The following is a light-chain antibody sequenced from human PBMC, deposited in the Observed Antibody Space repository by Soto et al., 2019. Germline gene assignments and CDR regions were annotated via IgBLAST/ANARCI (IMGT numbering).Light chain of an antibody. CDR3: LQYNNWPCT. J-gene: IGKJ1*01. V-gene: IGKV1-6*01. Sequence: SLSPCSLSASVGDRVPITCRASQGIRNDLDWFQQKPGKAPKLLIYAASNLHSGIPARFSGSGSGTDFTLTISSLEPEDFAVYYCLQYNNWPCTFGQGTKVDIK. CDR2: AAS. CDR1: QGIRND.